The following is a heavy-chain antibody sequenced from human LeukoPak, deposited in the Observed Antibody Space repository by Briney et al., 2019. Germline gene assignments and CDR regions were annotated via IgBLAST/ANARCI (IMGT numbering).Heavy chain of an antibody. D-gene: IGHD2-8*01. CDR2: ISGSGAGT. J-gene: IGHJ4*02. V-gene: IGHV3-23*01. Sequence: GGSLRLSCAVSGFTFSSYAMNWVRQAPGKGLEWVSGISGSGAGTYYADSVKGRFTISRDNSKNTLYLQMNSLRAEDTAVYYCAKMVREFYTISYYFDYWGQGTLVAVSS. CDR1: GFTFSSYA. CDR3: AKMVREFYTISYYFDY.